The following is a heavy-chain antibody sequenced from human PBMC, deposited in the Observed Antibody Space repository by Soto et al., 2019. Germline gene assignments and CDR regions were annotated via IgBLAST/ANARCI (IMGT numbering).Heavy chain of an antibody. CDR1: GFSVSGNY. CDR2: IYSGDNA. D-gene: IGHD3-10*01. CDR3: TRPFLGDYPVPKTSDC. Sequence: EVQLVESGGGLVQPGGSLRLSCAASGFSVSGNYMGWVRQAPGKGLEWVSIIYSGDNAHYADSVRDRFTISRDNSKNTLYLQMNSLRAEDTAVYYCTRPFLGDYPVPKTSDCWGQGALVTVSS. J-gene: IGHJ4*02. V-gene: IGHV3-66*04.